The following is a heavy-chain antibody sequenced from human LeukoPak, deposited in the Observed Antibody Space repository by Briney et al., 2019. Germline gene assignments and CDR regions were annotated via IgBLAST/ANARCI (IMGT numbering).Heavy chain of an antibody. Sequence: PGRSLRLSCAASGFTFSSYGTHWVRQAPGKGLEWVAVIWYDGSNKYYADSVKGRFTISRDNSKNTLYLQMNSLRAEDTAVYYCARDPGDYYGSGSSDAFDIWGQGTMVTVSS. J-gene: IGHJ3*02. CDR3: ARDPGDYYGSGSSDAFDI. V-gene: IGHV3-33*01. CDR2: IWYDGSNK. CDR1: GFTFSSYG. D-gene: IGHD3-10*01.